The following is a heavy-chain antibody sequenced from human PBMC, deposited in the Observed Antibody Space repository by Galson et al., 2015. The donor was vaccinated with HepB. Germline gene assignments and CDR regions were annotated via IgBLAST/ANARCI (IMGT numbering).Heavy chain of an antibody. D-gene: IGHD1-26*01. V-gene: IGHV3-23*01. CDR3: AKDQDGWELRGNDY. CDR1: GFTFSSYA. CDR2: ISGSGGGT. J-gene: IGHJ4*02. Sequence: LRLSCAASGFTFSSYAMSWVRQAPGKGLEWVSAISGSGGGTYYADSVKGRFTISRDNSKNTLYLQMNSLRAEDTAVYYCAKDQDGWELRGNDYWGQGTLDTVSS.